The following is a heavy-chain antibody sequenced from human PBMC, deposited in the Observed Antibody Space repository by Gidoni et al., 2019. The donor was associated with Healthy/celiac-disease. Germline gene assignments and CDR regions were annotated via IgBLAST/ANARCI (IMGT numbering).Heavy chain of an antibody. CDR3: ARATYYYGSGSYYKWFDP. CDR2: ISAYNGNT. Sequence: QVQLVQSGAEVKKPGASVKVSCKASGYTFTSYGISWVRQAPGQGLEWMGWISAYNGNTNYAQKLQGRVTMTTDTSTSTAYMELRSLRSDDTAVYYCARATYYYGSGSYYKWFDPWGQGTLVTVSS. V-gene: IGHV1-18*01. J-gene: IGHJ5*02. CDR1: GYTFTSYG. D-gene: IGHD3-10*01.